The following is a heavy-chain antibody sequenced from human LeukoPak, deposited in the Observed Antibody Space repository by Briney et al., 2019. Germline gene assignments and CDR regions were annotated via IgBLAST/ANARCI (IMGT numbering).Heavy chain of an antibody. CDR2: IYHSGTT. J-gene: IGHJ4*02. V-gene: IGHV4-38-2*01. Sequence: PSETLSLTCAVSGYSISSGYSWVWIRPSPARGLEWIGDIYHSGTTYYDPSLKSRLTISVDTSTNQFSLKLSSVTAADTAVYYCARRDTSMVYFDYWGQGVLVTVSS. CDR1: GYSISSGYS. D-gene: IGHD5-18*01. CDR3: ARRDTSMVYFDY.